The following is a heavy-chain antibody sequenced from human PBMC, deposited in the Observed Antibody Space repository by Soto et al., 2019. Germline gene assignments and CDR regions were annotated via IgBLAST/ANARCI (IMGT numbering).Heavy chain of an antibody. Sequence: SETLSLTCTVSGGSISSSSYYWGWIRQPPGKGLEWIGDINHSGSTNYNPSLKSRVTISVDTSKNQFSLKLSSVTAADTAVYYCARLYYDSNDYHYFDYWGQGTLVTVSS. CDR3: ARLYYDSNDYHYFDY. V-gene: IGHV4-39*07. D-gene: IGHD3-22*01. J-gene: IGHJ4*02. CDR2: INHSGST. CDR1: GGSISSSSYY.